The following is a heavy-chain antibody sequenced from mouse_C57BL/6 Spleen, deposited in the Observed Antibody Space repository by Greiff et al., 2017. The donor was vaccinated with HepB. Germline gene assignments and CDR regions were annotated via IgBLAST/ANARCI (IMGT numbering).Heavy chain of an antibody. Sequence: EVMLVESGGGLVQPGGSLSLSCAASGFTFTDYYMSWVRQPPGKALEWLGFIRNKANGYTTEYSASVKGRFTISRDNSQSILYLQMNALRAEDSATYYCARWTYDYAMDYWGQGTSVTVSS. J-gene: IGHJ4*01. V-gene: IGHV7-3*01. D-gene: IGHD2-3*01. CDR3: ARWTYDYAMDY. CDR1: GFTFTDYY. CDR2: IRNKANGYTT.